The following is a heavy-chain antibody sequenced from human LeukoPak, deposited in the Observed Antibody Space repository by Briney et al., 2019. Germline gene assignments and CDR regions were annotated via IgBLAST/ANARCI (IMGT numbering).Heavy chain of an antibody. CDR1: GLSLRTSGGG. D-gene: IGHD3-22*01. V-gene: IGHV2-5*01. J-gene: IGHJ5*02. Sequence: SGPTLMQPTRTLTLTCTFSGLSLRTSGGGVGWIRQPPGKALEWHSLINWHDDKRYSPSLKSRLTITHDTSHTQVGLPMPHMDPVDTATYYCAHRLGSGYYYVLYSWNWFDLWDQGTLVTVSS. CDR2: INWHDDK. CDR3: AHRLGSGYYYVLYSWNWFDL.